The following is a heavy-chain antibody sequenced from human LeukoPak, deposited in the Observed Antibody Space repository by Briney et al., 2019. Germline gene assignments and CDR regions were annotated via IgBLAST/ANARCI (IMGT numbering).Heavy chain of an antibody. Sequence: GGSLRLSCAASGFTFSSYAMSWVRQAPGKGLEWVSAISGSGGGTYYADSVKGRFTISRDNSKNTLYLQMNSLRAEDTAVYYCASGYYDFWSGYYPIDYWGQGTLVTVSS. CDR3: ASGYYDFWSGYYPIDY. J-gene: IGHJ4*02. V-gene: IGHV3-23*01. CDR1: GFTFSSYA. D-gene: IGHD3-3*01. CDR2: ISGSGGGT.